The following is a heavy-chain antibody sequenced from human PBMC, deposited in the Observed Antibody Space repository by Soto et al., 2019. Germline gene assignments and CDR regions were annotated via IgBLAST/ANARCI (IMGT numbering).Heavy chain of an antibody. CDR1: GFTFSSYS. J-gene: IGHJ6*02. CDR3: ARGWYCSSTSCYYYYGMDV. CDR2: ISSSSSYI. V-gene: IGHV3-21*01. D-gene: IGHD2-2*01. Sequence: EVQLVESGGGLVKPGGSLRLSCAASGFTFSSYSMNWVRQAPGKGLEWVSSISSSSSYIYYADSVKGRFTISRDNAKNSLYLLMNSLRDEDTAVYYCARGWYCSSTSCYYYYGMDVWGQGTTVTVSS.